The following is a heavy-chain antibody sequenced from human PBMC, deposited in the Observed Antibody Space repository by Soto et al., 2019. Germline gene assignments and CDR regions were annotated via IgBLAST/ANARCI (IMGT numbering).Heavy chain of an antibody. CDR2: IYYSGST. J-gene: IGHJ6*02. D-gene: IGHD3-10*01. CDR3: ARDRRVTMVRGVIGHYYGMDV. CDR1: GGSISSYY. V-gene: IGHV4-59*01. Sequence: SETLSLTCTVSGGSISSYYWSWIRQPPGKGLEWIGYIYYSGSTNYNPSLKSRVTISVDTSKNQFSLKLSSVTAADTAVYYCARDRRVTMVRGVIGHYYGMDVWGQGITVTVSS.